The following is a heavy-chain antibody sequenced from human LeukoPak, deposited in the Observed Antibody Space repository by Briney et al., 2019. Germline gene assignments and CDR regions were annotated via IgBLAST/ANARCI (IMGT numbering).Heavy chain of an antibody. Sequence: GGSLRLSCAASGFTFSFYSMNWVRQSPGKGLEWVSSIRSSSSYIYYADSVKGRFTISRDNAKNSLYLQMNSLRAEDTAVYYCAKARYYYDSSGYAYWGQGTLVTVSS. D-gene: IGHD3-22*01. CDR3: AKARYYYDSSGYAY. J-gene: IGHJ4*02. V-gene: IGHV3-21*04. CDR2: IRSSSSYI. CDR1: GFTFSFYS.